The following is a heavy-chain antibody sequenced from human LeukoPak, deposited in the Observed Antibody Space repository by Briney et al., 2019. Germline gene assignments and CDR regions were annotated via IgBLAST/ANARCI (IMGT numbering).Heavy chain of an antibody. V-gene: IGHV3-74*01. CDR2: ISGDGTAR. D-gene: IGHD3-10*01. CDR1: GFTSSSYW. J-gene: IGHJ5*02. CDR3: VRGRGSYGWFDP. Sequence: GGSLRLSCAASGFTSSSYWMHWVRQVPGKGLVWVSRISGDGTARNYADSVKGRFTISRDDAINTVDLQMNSLRGEDTAVYYCVRGRGSYGWFDPWGQGTLVTVSS.